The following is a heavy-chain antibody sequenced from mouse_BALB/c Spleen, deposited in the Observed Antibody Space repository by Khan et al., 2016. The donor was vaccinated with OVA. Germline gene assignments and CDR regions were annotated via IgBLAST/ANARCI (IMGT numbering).Heavy chain of an antibody. J-gene: IGHJ1*01. CDR1: GFTFSSFG. CDR3: DRSGGNWYWYFDV. CDR2: VSSGSSTI. Sequence: EVQLVESGGGLVQPGGSRKLSCAASGFTFSSFGMHWVRQAPEKGLEWVAYVSSGSSTIYYADTVKGRSTISRDIPKNTLFLQMTSLRSEDTAMYYCDRSGGNWYWYFDVWGAGTTVTVSS. V-gene: IGHV5-17*02. D-gene: IGHD2-1*01.